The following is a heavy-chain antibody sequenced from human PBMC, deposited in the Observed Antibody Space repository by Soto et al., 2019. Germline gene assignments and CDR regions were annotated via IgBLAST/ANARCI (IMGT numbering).Heavy chain of an antibody. CDR2: IKSKTDGGTT. Sequence: GGSLRLSCAASGFTFSNAWMSWVRQAPGKGLEWVGRIKSKTDGGTTDYAAPVKGRFTISRDDSKNTLYLQMNSLKTEDTAVYYCTTGHPLRIAAAGTGAFDIWGQGTMVTVSS. CDR1: GFTFSNAW. V-gene: IGHV3-15*01. J-gene: IGHJ3*02. CDR3: TTGHPLRIAAAGTGAFDI. D-gene: IGHD6-13*01.